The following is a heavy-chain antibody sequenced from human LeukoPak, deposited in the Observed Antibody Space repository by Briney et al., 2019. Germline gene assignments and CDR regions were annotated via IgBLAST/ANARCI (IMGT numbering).Heavy chain of an antibody. CDR1: GFTFSSYG. V-gene: IGHV3-23*01. Sequence: PGGSLRLSCAASGFTFSSYGMSWVRQAPGKGLEWVSAISGSGGSTYYADSVKGRFTISRDNSKNTLYLQMNSLRAEDTAVYYCAKPVDGYSYGYGYWGQGTLDTVSS. CDR2: ISGSGGST. J-gene: IGHJ4*02. D-gene: IGHD5-18*01. CDR3: AKPVDGYSYGYGY.